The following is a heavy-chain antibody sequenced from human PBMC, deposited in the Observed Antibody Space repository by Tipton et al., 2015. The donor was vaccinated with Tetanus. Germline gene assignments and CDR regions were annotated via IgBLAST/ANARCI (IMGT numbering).Heavy chain of an antibody. CDR1: GDSIGSSGYF. CDR3: ARTPDYYYGMDV. Sequence: LRLSCTVSGDSIGSSGYFWSWIRQAPGKGLEWIGEIYYSGTTSYNPSLKSRITISTDKSKNQVSLRLNSVTAADTAVYFCARTPDYYYGMDVWGQGTTVTVSS. J-gene: IGHJ6*02. CDR2: IYYSGTT. V-gene: IGHV4-61*05.